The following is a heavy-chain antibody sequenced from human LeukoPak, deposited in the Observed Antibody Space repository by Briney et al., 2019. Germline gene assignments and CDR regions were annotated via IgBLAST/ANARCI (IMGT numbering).Heavy chain of an antibody. CDR2: IHTSGST. V-gene: IGHV4-4*07. CDR1: GGSISNSY. CDR3: ARGICSSTSCYTPGAFDI. D-gene: IGHD2-2*02. J-gene: IGHJ3*02. Sequence: SETLSLTCTVSGGSISNSYWSWVRQPAGKGLEWIGRIHTSGSTNYNHSLKSRVTMSVDTSKNQFSLKLSSVTAADTAVYCCARGICSSTSCYTPGAFDIWGQGTMVTVSS.